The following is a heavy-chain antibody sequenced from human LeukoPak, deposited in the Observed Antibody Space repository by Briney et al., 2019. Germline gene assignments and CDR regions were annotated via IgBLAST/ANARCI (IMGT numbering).Heavy chain of an antibody. CDR2: ISGSGGST. CDR3: AKGRVGATGYFDY. J-gene: IGHJ4*02. V-gene: IGHV3-23*01. Sequence: PGGSLRLSCAASGFTLSSYAMSWVRQAPGKGLEWVSAISGSGGSTYYADSVKGRFTISRDNSKNTLYLQMNSLRGEHTAVYYCAKGRVGATGYFDYWGQGTLVTVSS. D-gene: IGHD1-26*01. CDR1: GFTLSSYA.